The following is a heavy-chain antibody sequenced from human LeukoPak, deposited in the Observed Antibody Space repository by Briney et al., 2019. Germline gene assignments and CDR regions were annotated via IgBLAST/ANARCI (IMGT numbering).Heavy chain of an antibody. D-gene: IGHD5-24*01. J-gene: IGHJ4*02. CDR2: IYYSGST. CDR1: GGSISSGDYY. Sequence: SETLSLTCTVSGGSISSGDYYWSWIRQPPGKGLEWIGYIYYSGSTYYNPSLKSRVTISVDTSKNQFSLKLSSVTAVDTAVYYCARVGWLQLGGGFDYWGQGTLVTVSS. V-gene: IGHV4-30-4*01. CDR3: ARVGWLQLGGGFDY.